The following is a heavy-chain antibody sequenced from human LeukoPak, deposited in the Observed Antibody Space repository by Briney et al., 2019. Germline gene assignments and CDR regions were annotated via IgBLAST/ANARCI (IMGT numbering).Heavy chain of an antibody. D-gene: IGHD4-17*01. CDR1: GVSISSYY. V-gene: IGHV4-59*01. CDR3: ARRYIYGDTWSVDS. CDR2: IHYRGST. J-gene: IGHJ5*01. Sequence: SETLSLTCAACGVSISSYYWHWVRQPPGKGLEWIGYIHYRGSTTYNPSLKSRATISVDTSKNHFSLKLSSVTAADTAVYYCARRYIYGDTWSVDSWGQGTLVTVSS.